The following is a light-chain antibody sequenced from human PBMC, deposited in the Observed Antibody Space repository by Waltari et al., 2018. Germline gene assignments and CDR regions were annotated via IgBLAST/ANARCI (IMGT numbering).Light chain of an antibody. V-gene: IGKV3-11*01. CDR3: QQRSNWPSWT. CDR1: QSVSSY. CDR2: DAS. Sequence: EIVLTQSPATLFLSPGERASLSCRASQSVSSYLAWYQQKPGQPPRLLIYDASNRATGIPARFSGSGSGTDFSLTISSLEPEDFAVYYCQQRSNWPSWTFGQGTKVAIK. J-gene: IGKJ1*01.